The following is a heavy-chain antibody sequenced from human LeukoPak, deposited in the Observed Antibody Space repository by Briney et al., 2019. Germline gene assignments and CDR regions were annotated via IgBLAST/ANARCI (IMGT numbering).Heavy chain of an antibody. J-gene: IGHJ4*02. V-gene: IGHV4-59*01. CDR2: IYYSGST. D-gene: IGHD4-23*01. CDR1: GGSISSYY. CDR3: ARLKNAVVNVLDY. Sequence: SETLSLTCTVSGGSISSYYWSWIRQPPGKGLEWIGYIYYSGSTNYNPSLKSRVTISVDTSKNQFSLKLSSVTAADTAMYYCARLKNAVVNVLDYWGQGTPVTVSS.